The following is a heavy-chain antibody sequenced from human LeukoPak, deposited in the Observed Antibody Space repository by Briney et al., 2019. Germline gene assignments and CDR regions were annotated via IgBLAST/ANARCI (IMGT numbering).Heavy chain of an antibody. CDR1: GGSISSYY. CDR2: IYYSGST. J-gene: IGHJ6*03. V-gene: IGHV4-59*08. D-gene: IGHD5-18*01. Sequence: SETLSLTCTVSGGSISSYYWSWIRQPPGKGPEWIGCIYYSGSTNYNPSLKSRVTISVDTSKNQFSLKLSSVTAADTAVYYCARQMDTAMVTGHYYYYMDVWGKGTTVTVSS. CDR3: ARQMDTAMVTGHYYYYMDV.